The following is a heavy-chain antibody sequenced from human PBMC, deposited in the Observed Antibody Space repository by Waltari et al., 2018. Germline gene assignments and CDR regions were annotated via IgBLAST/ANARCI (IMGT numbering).Heavy chain of an antibody. J-gene: IGHJ4*02. CDR3: ATGSVTHTY. CDR2: IKEDGSEI. CDR1: GLILSSYW. Sequence: EVQLAESGGGLVQPGGSLRRSCAASGLILSSYWMTWVRQAPGKGLEWVAKIKEDGSEIYYVDSVRGRFTVSRANAKNSLFLQMTSLRVEDTAVYYCATGSVTHTYWGQGTLVSVSA. D-gene: IGHD2-21*02. V-gene: IGHV3-7*01.